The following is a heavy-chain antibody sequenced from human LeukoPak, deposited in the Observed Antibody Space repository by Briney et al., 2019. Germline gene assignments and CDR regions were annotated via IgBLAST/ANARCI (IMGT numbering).Heavy chain of an antibody. V-gene: IGHV3-73*01. CDR2: IRTKANNNAT. CDR3: TRLDYKSETTPVD. D-gene: IGHD4-17*01. J-gene: IGHJ4*02. CDR1: GFTFSGSA. Sequence: GGSLRLSCAASGFTFSGSATHWVRQASRKGLEWVGRIRTKANNNATTYAASVTGRFTISRDDSKNTAYLQMNSLKIEDTAMYYWTRLDYKSETTPVDWGQGTLVTVSS.